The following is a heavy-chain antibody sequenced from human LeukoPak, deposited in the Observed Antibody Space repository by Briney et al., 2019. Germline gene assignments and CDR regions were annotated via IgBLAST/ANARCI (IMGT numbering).Heavy chain of an antibody. D-gene: IGHD4-17*01. J-gene: IGHJ4*02. CDR2: IIPILGIA. CDR1: GGTFSSYV. V-gene: IGHV1-69*04. CDR3: ARERISNYGETRNYFDY. Sequence: SVKVSCKASGGTFSSYVISWVRQAPGQGLEWMGRIIPILGIANYEQNFQGRDTITADKSTSTAYMELSSLRSDDTAVYYWARERISNYGETRNYFDYWVQGTLVTVSS.